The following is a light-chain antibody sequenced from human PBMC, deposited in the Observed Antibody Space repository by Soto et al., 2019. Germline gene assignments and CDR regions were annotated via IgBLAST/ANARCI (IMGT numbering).Light chain of an antibody. CDR1: NSNIETNY. V-gene: IGLV1-47*01. CDR2: NTD. Sequence: QSVLTQPPSASGTPGQRVTISCSGRNSNIETNYVYWYQQLPGRAPKLLIYNTDQRPSGVPDRFSGSKSGTSASLAISGLRSDDEADYYCASWDDSLIGVVFGGGTKLTVL. CDR3: ASWDDSLIGVV. J-gene: IGLJ2*01.